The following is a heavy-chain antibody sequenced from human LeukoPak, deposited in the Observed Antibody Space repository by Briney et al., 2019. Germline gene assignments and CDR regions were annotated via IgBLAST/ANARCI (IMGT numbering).Heavy chain of an antibody. J-gene: IGHJ4*02. V-gene: IGHV4-34*01. CDR1: GGSFSGYY. Sequence: TSQTLSLTCAVYGGSFSGYYWSWICEPPGKRLDWSGEINHSRSTNYHPSLESRVTISVDTAKNQFSLRLSSVTAADTAVYYCARGPIRLGYCSSTSCYSGPQLDYWGQGTLVTVSS. CDR3: ARGPIRLGYCSSTSCYSGPQLDY. CDR2: INHSRST. D-gene: IGHD2-2*02.